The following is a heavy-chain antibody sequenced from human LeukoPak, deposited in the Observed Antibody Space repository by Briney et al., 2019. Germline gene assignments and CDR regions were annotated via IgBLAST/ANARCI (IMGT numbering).Heavy chain of an antibody. V-gene: IGHV3-33*01. CDR3: ARMGYSYGYPYYYGMDV. CDR1: GFTFSCYG. J-gene: IGHJ6*02. CDR2: IWYDGSNK. D-gene: IGHD5-18*01. Sequence: PGGSLRLSCAASGFTFSCYGMHWVRQAPGKGLEWVAVIWYDGSNKYYADSVKGRFTISRDNSKNTLYLQMNSLRAEDTAVYYCARMGYSYGYPYYYGMDVWGQGTTVTVSS.